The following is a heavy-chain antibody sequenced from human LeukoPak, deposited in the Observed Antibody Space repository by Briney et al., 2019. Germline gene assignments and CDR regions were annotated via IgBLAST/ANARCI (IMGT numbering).Heavy chain of an antibody. CDR3: ARTATDAFDI. Sequence: PSETLSLTCTVSGGSISGYYWSWIRQPPGKGLEWIGYIYYSGSTNYNPSLKSRVTISVDTSKNQFSLKLSSVTAADTAVYYCARTATDAFDIWGQGTMVTVSS. J-gene: IGHJ3*02. CDR1: GGSISGYY. V-gene: IGHV4-59*01. D-gene: IGHD5-18*01. CDR2: IYYSGST.